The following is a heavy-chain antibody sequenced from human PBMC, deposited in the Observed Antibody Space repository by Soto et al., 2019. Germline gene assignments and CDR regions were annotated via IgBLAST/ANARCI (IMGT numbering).Heavy chain of an antibody. CDR2: IYYSGST. CDR3: ARFIFRRSGRIAY. CDR1: GGSISSGGYY. V-gene: IGHV4-31*03. J-gene: IGHJ4*02. D-gene: IGHD2-15*01. Sequence: SETLSLTCTVSGGSISSGGYYWSWIRQHPGKGLEWIGYIYYSGSTYYNPSLKSRVTISVDTSKNQFSLKLSSVTAADTAVYYCARFIFRRSGRIAYWGKGPLVTVSS.